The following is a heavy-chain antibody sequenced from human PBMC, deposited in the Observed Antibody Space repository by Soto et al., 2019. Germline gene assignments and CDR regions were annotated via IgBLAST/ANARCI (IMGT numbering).Heavy chain of an antibody. D-gene: IGHD3-10*01. CDR3: VRQPGGVATPGDDY. CDR1: GYNFDAFD. Sequence: QVQLVQSGAEVKKPGASVKVSCEASGYNFDAFDIHWVRQAAGQGLEWMGWMNPRTGDTAFAQEFQDRVTMTSDTSRNTAYMEVSGLRSEDTAVYFCVRQPGGVATPGDDYWGQGTLVIVSS. J-gene: IGHJ4*02. CDR2: MNPRTGDT. V-gene: IGHV1-8*02.